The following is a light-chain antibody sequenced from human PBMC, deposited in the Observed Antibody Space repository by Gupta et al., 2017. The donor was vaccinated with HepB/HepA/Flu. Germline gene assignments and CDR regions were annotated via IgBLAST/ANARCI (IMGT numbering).Light chain of an antibody. CDR1: ETYTRY. CDR2: GAS. CDR3: QQYDSWPLT. J-gene: IGKJ4*01. V-gene: IGKV3-15*01. Sequence: EKVMTQSPATLSVSPGERVTLSCRPSETYTRYLAWYQQKPGQAPRLLIYGASIRATGIPTKFSGSGSRTEFTLTISSLQSEDSAVYYCQQYDSWPLTFGGGTKVEIK.